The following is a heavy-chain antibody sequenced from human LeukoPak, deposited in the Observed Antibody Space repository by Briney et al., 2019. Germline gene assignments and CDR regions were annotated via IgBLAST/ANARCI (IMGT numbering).Heavy chain of an antibody. CDR2: IIPIFGTA. CDR1: GGTFSSYA. CDR3: ATRGYSYGYNYYGMDV. Sequence: SVNVSCKASGGTFSSYAISWVRQAPGQGLEWMGGIIPIFGTANYAQKFQGRVTITADESTSTAYMGLSSLRSEDTAVYYCATRGYSYGYNYYGMDVWGQGTTVTVSS. D-gene: IGHD5-18*01. V-gene: IGHV1-69*13. J-gene: IGHJ6*02.